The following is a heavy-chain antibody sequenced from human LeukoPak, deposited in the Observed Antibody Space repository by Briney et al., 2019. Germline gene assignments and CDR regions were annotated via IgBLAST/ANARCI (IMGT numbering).Heavy chain of an antibody. D-gene: IGHD5-12*01. CDR2: IYPGDSDT. Sequence: GESLKISCRGSGYSFTSYWIGWVRQMPGKGLEWTGIIYPGDSDTRYSPSFQGQVTISADKSISTAYLQWSSLKASDTAMYYCARHPQYSGYDPHWFDPWGQGTLVTVSS. V-gene: IGHV5-51*01. CDR1: GYSFTSYW. J-gene: IGHJ5*02. CDR3: ARHPQYSGYDPHWFDP.